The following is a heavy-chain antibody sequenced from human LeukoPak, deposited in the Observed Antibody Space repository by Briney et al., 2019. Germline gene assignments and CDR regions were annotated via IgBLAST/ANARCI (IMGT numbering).Heavy chain of an antibody. V-gene: IGHV3-74*01. CDR3: ARFRPPDAFDL. J-gene: IGHJ3*01. CDR2: INSDGSST. Sequence: PGGSLRLSCAASGFTFSSYWMYWVRQAPGKGLVCVSRINSDGSSTSYADSVKGRFTISRDNAKNTLYLQMNSLRAEDTAVYYCARFRPPDAFDLWGQGTMVTVSS. CDR1: GFTFSSYW.